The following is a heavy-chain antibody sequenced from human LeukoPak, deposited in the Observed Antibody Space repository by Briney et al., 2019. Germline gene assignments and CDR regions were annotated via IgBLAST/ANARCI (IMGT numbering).Heavy chain of an antibody. CDR3: ARVGWYDFWSGYYYYFDY. V-gene: IGHV1-8*01. CDR2: MNPNSGNT. Sequence: GASVKVSCKASGYTFTSYGISWVRQATGQGLEWMGWMNPNSGNTGYAQKFQGRVTMTRNTSISTAYMELSSLRSEDTAVYYCARVGWYDFWSGYYYYFDYWGQGTLVTVSS. J-gene: IGHJ4*02. D-gene: IGHD3-3*01. CDR1: GYTFTSYG.